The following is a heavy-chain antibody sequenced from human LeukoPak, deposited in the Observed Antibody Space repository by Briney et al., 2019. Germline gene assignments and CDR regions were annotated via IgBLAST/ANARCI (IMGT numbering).Heavy chain of an antibody. CDR2: ISSSSYI. V-gene: IGHV3-21*01. CDR1: GFTFSSYS. CDR3: ARDHRSGYDSRWFDP. Sequence: GGSLRLSCAASGFTFSSYSMNWVRQAPGKGLEWVSSISSSSYIYYADSVKGRFTISGDNAKNSLYLQMNSLRAEDTAVYYCARDHRSGYDSRWFDPWGQGTLVTVSS. D-gene: IGHD5-12*01. J-gene: IGHJ5*02.